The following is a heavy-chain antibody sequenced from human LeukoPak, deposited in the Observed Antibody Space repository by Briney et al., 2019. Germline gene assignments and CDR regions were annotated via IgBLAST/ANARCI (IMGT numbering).Heavy chain of an antibody. J-gene: IGHJ4*02. Sequence: SVKVSCKASGGTFSSYAISWVRQAPGQGLEWMGRIIPIFGTANYAQKFQGRVTITTDESTSTAYMELSSLRSEDTAVYYCARELSLEVTAPGDYFDYWGQGTLVTVSS. CDR3: ARELSLEVTAPGDYFDY. CDR2: IIPIFGTA. D-gene: IGHD2-21*02. V-gene: IGHV1-69*05. CDR1: GGTFSSYA.